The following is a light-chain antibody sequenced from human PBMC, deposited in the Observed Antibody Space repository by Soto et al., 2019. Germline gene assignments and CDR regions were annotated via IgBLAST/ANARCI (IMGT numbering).Light chain of an antibody. J-gene: IGKJ4*01. V-gene: IGKV3-11*01. CDR1: QGVGNF. CDR3: QQRSNGPPLT. CDR2: DAS. Sequence: EVVLTQSPAILSLSPGERATLSCRASQGVGNFLTWYQQKPGQAPRLLIYDASTRATGIPARFSGSGSGTDFTLTISSLEPEDFAVYYCQQRSNGPPLTFGGGTKVDIK.